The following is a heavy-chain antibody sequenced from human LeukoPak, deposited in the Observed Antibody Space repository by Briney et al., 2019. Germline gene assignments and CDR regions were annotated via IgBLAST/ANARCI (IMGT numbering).Heavy chain of an antibody. CDR2: INHSGST. CDR3: AREGKRRPYYGSGTYGMDV. CDR1: GGSFSGYY. Sequence: SETLSLTCAVYGGSFSGYYWSWIRQPPGEGLEWIGEINHSGSTNYNPSLKSRVTISVDTSKNQFSLKLSSVTAADTAVYYCAREGKRRPYYGSGTYGMDVWGKGTTVTVSS. D-gene: IGHD3-10*01. J-gene: IGHJ6*04. V-gene: IGHV4-34*01.